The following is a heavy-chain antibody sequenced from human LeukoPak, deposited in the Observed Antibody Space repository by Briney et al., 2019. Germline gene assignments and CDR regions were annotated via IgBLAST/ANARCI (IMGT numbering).Heavy chain of an antibody. CDR3: AKALPLIVGATEGVDY. Sequence: PGRSLRLSCAASGFTFSSYDMHWVRQAPGKGLEWVAVISYDGSNKYYADSVKGRFTISRDNSKNTLYLQMNSLRAEDTAVYYCAKALPLIVGATEGVDYWGEGTLVTVSS. V-gene: IGHV3-30*18. J-gene: IGHJ4*02. CDR2: ISYDGSNK. D-gene: IGHD1-26*01. CDR1: GFTFSSYD.